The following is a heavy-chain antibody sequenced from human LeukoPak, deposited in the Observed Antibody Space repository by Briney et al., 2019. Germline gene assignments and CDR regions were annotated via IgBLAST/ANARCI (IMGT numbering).Heavy chain of an antibody. J-gene: IGHJ4*02. CDR1: GGSFSGYY. V-gene: IGHV4-34*01. CDR2: INHSGST. Sequence: SETLSLTCAVYGGSFSGYYWSWVRQPPGKGLEWMGEINHSGSTNYNPSLKSRVTISVDTSKNQSSLRLSSVTAADTAVYYCARDSSGWYYFDYWGQGTLVTVSS. D-gene: IGHD6-19*01. CDR3: ARDSSGWYYFDY.